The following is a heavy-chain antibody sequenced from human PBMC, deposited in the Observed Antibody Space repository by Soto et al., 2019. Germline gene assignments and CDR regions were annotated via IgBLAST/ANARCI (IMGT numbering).Heavy chain of an antibody. J-gene: IGHJ6*02. V-gene: IGHV6-1*01. CDR3: ARVYSSGWSFYYGTDV. CDR2: AYYMSKWYN. Sequence: SQTLSLTCAISGDSLSSNSAAWNWIRQSPSRGLEWLGRAYYMSKWYNDYAVSVRSRMTINPDTSKNQVSLQLNSVTPEDTAVYYCARVYSSGWSFYYGTDVWGQGTTVTVSS. D-gene: IGHD6-19*01. CDR1: GDSLSSNSAA.